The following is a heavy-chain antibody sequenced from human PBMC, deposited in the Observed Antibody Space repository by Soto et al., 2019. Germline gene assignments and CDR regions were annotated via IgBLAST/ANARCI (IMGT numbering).Heavy chain of an antibody. CDR3: ARTDYYYDISGHAPDAFDI. Sequence: PSETLSLTCTVSGGSISSYYWSWIRQPPGKGLEWIGYIYYSGSTNYNPSLKSRVTISVDTSKNQFSLKLSSVTAADTAVYYCARTDYYYDISGHAPDAFDIWG. J-gene: IGHJ3*02. CDR1: GGSISSYY. CDR2: IYYSGST. D-gene: IGHD3-22*01. V-gene: IGHV4-59*01.